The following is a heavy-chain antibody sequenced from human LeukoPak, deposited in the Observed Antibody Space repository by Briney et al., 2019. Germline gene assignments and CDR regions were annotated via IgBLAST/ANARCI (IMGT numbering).Heavy chain of an antibody. CDR3: ARALYDFWSGYYSNWFDP. Sequence: GASVKVSCKASGGTFSSYAISWVRQAPGQGLEWMGGIIPIFGTANYAQKFQGRVTITADESTSTAYMELSSLRSEDTAVYYCARALYDFWSGYYSNWFDPWGQGTLVTVSS. V-gene: IGHV1-69*13. J-gene: IGHJ5*02. CDR2: IIPIFGTA. D-gene: IGHD3-3*01. CDR1: GGTFSSYA.